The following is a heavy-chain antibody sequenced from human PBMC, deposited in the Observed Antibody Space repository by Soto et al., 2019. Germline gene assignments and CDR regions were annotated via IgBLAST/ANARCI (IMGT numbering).Heavy chain of an antibody. CDR2: IWYDGSNK. CDR1: GFTFSSYG. Sequence: GGSLRLSCAASGFTFSSYGMHWVRQAPGKGLEWVAVIWYDGSNKYYADSVKGRFTISRDNSKNTLYLQMNSLRAEDTAVYYCARRGIADTWDFDYWGQGTLVTVSS. V-gene: IGHV3-33*01. J-gene: IGHJ4*02. CDR3: ARRGIADTWDFDY. D-gene: IGHD6-13*01.